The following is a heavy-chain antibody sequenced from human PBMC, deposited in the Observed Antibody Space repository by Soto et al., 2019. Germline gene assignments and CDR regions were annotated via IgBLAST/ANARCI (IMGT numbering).Heavy chain of an antibody. J-gene: IGHJ4*02. D-gene: IGHD3-16*01. CDR2: IYSGGTA. CDR1: GFIFSEYT. CDR3: AKDPQPDEIWAYNY. Sequence: EVKFLESGGGLVQPGGSLRLSCKTSGFIFSEYTMSWVRQAPGKGMEWVTAIYSGGTAFYADSATGRFTISRDNSPATVHLPLTSRTVEGSATYYWAKDPQPDEIWAYNYWGLGTLVTVSS. V-gene: IGHV3-23*01.